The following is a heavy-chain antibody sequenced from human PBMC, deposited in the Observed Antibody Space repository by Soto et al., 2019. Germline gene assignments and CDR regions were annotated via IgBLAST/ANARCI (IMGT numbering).Heavy chain of an antibody. CDR1: GVTLSHYA. J-gene: IGHJ4*01. Sequence: QVQLVQSGAEVKKPGSSVKVSCRASGVTLSHYAISWVRQAPGQGLEWMGGLIPISASAKFAQKFQGRVTITADKSTRTAYMELSSLSAEDTAVYYGATGLLEAAPLTYWGHGTLVTVSS. CDR2: LIPISASA. D-gene: IGHD3-22*01. V-gene: IGHV1-69*06. CDR3: ATGLLEAAPLTY.